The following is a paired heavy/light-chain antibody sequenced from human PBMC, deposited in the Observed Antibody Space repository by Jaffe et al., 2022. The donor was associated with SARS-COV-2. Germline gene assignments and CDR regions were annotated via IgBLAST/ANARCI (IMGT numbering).Heavy chain of an antibody. J-gene: IGHJ4*02. D-gene: IGHD4-17*01. CDR3: ARRDNSGGHFDY. V-gene: IGHV4-39*01. Sequence: QLQLQESGPGLVKPSETLSLTCTVSGGSISSTGHYWGWIRQPPGKGLEWIGSIYYSGSTYYNPSLKSRVTISVDTSKSQFSLKLNSVTAADTAMFYCARRDNSGGHFDYWGRGTLVTVSS. CDR1: GGSISSTGHY. CDR2: IYYSGST.
Light chain of an antibody. V-gene: IGLV1-40*01. CDR2: YNN. Sequence: QSVLTQPPSVSGAPGQRVTISCTGSSSNIGAGFDVHWYQHLPGTAPKLLIYYNNNRPSGVPDRFSGSKSGTSASLAITGLQAEDEADYYCQSYDSSLSRSVVFGGGTKLTVL. CDR3: QSYDSSLSRSVV. J-gene: IGLJ2*01. CDR1: SSNIGAGFD.